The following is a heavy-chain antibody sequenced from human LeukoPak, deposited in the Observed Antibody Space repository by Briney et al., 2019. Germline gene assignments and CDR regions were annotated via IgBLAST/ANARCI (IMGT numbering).Heavy chain of an antibody. V-gene: IGHV1-8*01. D-gene: IGHD6-13*01. CDR3: ARRIAAAGVGIVY. CDR2: MNPDSGNT. J-gene: IGHJ4*02. CDR1: GHSFTSYD. Sequence: SSVKVSCKASGHSFTSYDINWVRQATAQGLEWMGWMNPDSGNTGYAQKFQGRVTMTRNPSISTAYMELSSLTSADTAVYYCARRIAAAGVGIVYWGQGTLVTVSS.